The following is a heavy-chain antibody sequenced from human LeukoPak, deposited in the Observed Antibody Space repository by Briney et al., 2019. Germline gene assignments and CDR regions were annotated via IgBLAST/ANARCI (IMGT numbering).Heavy chain of an antibody. Sequence: GGSLRLSCAASRFIFSSYAMHWVRQAPGKGLEWVAVLSYDGSDEYYADSVKGRFTISRDNSRNMLYLQMNSLRTEDTAMYYCARGGSSWDFAFDIWGQGTMVTVSS. J-gene: IGHJ3*02. D-gene: IGHD6-13*01. V-gene: IGHV3-30*04. CDR1: RFIFSSYA. CDR2: LSYDGSDE. CDR3: ARGGSSWDFAFDI.